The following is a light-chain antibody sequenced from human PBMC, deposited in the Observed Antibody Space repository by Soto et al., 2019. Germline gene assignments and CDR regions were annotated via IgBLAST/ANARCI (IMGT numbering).Light chain of an antibody. CDR2: DAS. CDR3: QQYNKWPPST. V-gene: IGKV3D-15*01. CDR1: QSVSNN. Sequence: EIVMTQSPATLSVSPGERATLSCRASQSVSNNLAWYQQKPGQSPRLLIYDASIRATGIPARFSGSGSGTEFTLTISSLQSEDFAVYYCQQYNKWPPSTFGQGTKLEI. J-gene: IGKJ2*01.